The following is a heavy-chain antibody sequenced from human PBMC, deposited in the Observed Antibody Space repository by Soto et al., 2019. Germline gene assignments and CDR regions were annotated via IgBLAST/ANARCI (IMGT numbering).Heavy chain of an antibody. V-gene: IGHV4-31*03. D-gene: IGHD3-10*01. CDR1: GGSISSGGYY. CDR3: ARDRGQTYAFDI. Sequence: QVQLQESGPGLVKPSQTLSLTCTVSGGSISSGGYYWSWIRQHPGKGLEWIGYIYYSGSTYYNPSLKSRVTLSVDTSKHQFSLKLSSVTAADTAVYYCARDRGQTYAFDIWGQGTMVTVSS. CDR2: IYYSGST. J-gene: IGHJ3*02.